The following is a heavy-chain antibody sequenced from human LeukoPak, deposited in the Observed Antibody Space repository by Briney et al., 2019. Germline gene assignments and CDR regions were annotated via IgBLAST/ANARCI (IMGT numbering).Heavy chain of an antibody. D-gene: IGHD4-17*01. CDR2: IYRDGAT. CDR1: GFTVNNNY. V-gene: IGHV3-66*04. Sequence: GGSLRLSCAASGFTVNNNYMTWVRQAPGKGLEWVSVIYRDGATFYADSVKGRFTMSRDNSKNTLYLQINSLRAEDTAVYYCARRVTDYGDWFLDYWGQGTLVTVSS. CDR3: ARRVTDYGDWFLDY. J-gene: IGHJ4*02.